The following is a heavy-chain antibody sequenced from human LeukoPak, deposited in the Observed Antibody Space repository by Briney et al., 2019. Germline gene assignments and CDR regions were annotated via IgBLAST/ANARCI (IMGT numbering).Heavy chain of an antibody. Sequence: PSETLSLTCTVSGGTISSSSYYWGWIRQPPGKGLEWIGAIYYSGSTYYNPSLKSRVTISVDTSKNQFSLKLSSVTAADTAAYYCARAPYYYHCMDVWGKGTTVTVSS. CDR2: IYYSGST. J-gene: IGHJ6*03. CDR1: GGTISSSSYY. V-gene: IGHV4-39*01. CDR3: ARAPYYYHCMDV.